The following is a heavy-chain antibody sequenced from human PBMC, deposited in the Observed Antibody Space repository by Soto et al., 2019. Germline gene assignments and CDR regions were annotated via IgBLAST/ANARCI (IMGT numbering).Heavy chain of an antibody. CDR2: INPNSGGP. CDR3: ARDLLYHSSTLYCYYHGKHV. J-gene: IGHJ6*02. Sequence: GSSVKVSCKASGYTFSGYYMHWVRQAPGQGLEWMGWINPNSGGPNYARKFQGRVTMTSDTSISTAYMELSRLRSDDTAVHYCARDLLYHSSTLYCYYHGKHVCGQGTSATVS. CDR1: GYTFSGYY. V-gene: IGHV1-2*02. D-gene: IGHD2-15*01.